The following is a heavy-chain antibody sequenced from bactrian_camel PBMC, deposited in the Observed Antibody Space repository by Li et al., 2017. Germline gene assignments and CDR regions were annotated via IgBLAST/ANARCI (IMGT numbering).Heavy chain of an antibody. CDR2: VNTGGTGP. Sequence: QVQLVESGGGSVQAGGSLRLSCKASGYTITRHCMGWFRQAPGKAREGVASVNTGGTGPYYSDSVKGRFTVSRDDAKNTVYLEMTSLKPEDTAMHYCAADRSRPASCSLRLDLYDYWGQGTQVTVS. V-gene: IGHV3S1*01. CDR3: AADRSRPASCSLRLDLYDY. D-gene: IGHD1*01. CDR1: GYTITRHC. J-gene: IGHJ4*01.